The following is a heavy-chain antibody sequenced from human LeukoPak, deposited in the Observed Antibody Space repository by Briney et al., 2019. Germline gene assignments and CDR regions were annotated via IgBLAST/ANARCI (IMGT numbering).Heavy chain of an antibody. CDR2: FYARGNT. D-gene: IGHD1-20*01. CDR3: ARELITKADAFDI. Sequence: SETLSLTCTVSRGSTSTYYWSWIRQPAGKGLEWIGRFYARGNTNYNPSLKSRVTMSVDTSKNQLSLKLTSVTAADTAVYYCARELITKADAFDIWGQGTMVTVSS. V-gene: IGHV4-4*07. CDR1: RGSTSTYY. J-gene: IGHJ3*02.